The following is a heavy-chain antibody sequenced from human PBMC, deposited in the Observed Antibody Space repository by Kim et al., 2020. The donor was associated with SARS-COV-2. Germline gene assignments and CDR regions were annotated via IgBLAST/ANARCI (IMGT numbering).Heavy chain of an antibody. D-gene: IGHD3-9*01. Sequence: AQKSQGRVTMTTDTSTHTAYMEVTSLRSDDTAVYYCARDWQHLQHFGLFDPWGQGTLVTVSS. CDR3: ARDWQHLQHFGLFDP. V-gene: IGHV1-18*01. J-gene: IGHJ5*02.